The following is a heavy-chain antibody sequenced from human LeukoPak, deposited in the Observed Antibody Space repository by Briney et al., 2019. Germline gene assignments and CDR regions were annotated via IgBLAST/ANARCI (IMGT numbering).Heavy chain of an antibody. Sequence: ASVKVSCKASGYTFTGYYMHWVRQAPGQGLEWMGWINPNSGGTNYARKFQGRVTMTRDTSISTAYMELSRLRSDDTAIYYCARANALYCSSTSCLFDYWGQGTLVTVSS. J-gene: IGHJ4*02. CDR2: INPNSGGT. D-gene: IGHD2-2*01. V-gene: IGHV1-2*02. CDR3: ARANALYCSSTSCLFDY. CDR1: GYTFTGYY.